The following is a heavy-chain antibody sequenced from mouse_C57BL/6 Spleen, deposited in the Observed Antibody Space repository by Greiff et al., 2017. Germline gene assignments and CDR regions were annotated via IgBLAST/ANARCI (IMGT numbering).Heavy chain of an antibody. CDR2: ISDGGSYT. D-gene: IGHD2-3*01. V-gene: IGHV5-4*01. J-gene: IGHJ4*01. CDR3: ARDRGLLRCYYAMDY. Sequence: EVQLVESGGGLVKPGGSLKLSCAASGFTFSSYAMSWVRQTPEKRLEWVATISDGGSYTYYPDKVKGRFTISRDNAKNNLYLQMGHLKSADTAMYYCARDRGLLRCYYAMDYWGQGTSVTVSS. CDR1: GFTFSSYA.